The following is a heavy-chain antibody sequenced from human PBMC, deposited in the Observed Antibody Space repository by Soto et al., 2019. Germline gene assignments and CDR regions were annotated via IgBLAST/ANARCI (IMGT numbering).Heavy chain of an antibody. J-gene: IGHJ2*01. CDR2: IYYSGST. CDR1: GGSISSYY. V-gene: IGHV4-59*01. CDR3: ASHYDILTGYSYRNWYFDL. D-gene: IGHD3-9*01. Sequence: QVQLQESGPGLVKPSETLSLTCTVSGGSISSYYWSWIRQPPGKGLEWIGYIYYSGSTNYNPSLKSRVTISVDTSKNQFSLKLSSVTAADTAVYYCASHYDILTGYSYRNWYFDLWGRGTLVTVSS.